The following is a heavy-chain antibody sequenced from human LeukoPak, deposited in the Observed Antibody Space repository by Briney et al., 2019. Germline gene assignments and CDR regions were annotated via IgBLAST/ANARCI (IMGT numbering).Heavy chain of an antibody. CDR2: ISAYNGNT. CDR3: ARADEITSGATGGAFDI. CDR1: GFTFSSYG. J-gene: IGHJ3*02. D-gene: IGHD1-26*01. Sequence: NPGGSLRLSCAASGFTFSSYGISWVRQAPGQGLEWMGWISAYNGNTNYAQKLQGRVTMTTDTSTSTAYMELRSLRSDDTAVYYCARADEITSGATGGAFDIWGQGTMVTVSS. V-gene: IGHV1-18*01.